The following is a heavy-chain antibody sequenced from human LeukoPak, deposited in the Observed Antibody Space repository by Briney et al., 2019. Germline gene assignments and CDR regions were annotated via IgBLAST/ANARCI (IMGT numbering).Heavy chain of an antibody. CDR1: GGTFSSYA. D-gene: IGHD3-22*01. CDR3: ARDYYYDSSGYL. Sequence: ASVKVSCKASGGTFSSYAISWVRQAPGQGLEWMGGIIPIFGTANYAQKFQGRVTITADESTSTAYKELSSLRSEDTAVYYCARDYYYDSSGYLWGQGTLVTVSS. J-gene: IGHJ5*02. V-gene: IGHV1-69*13. CDR2: IIPIFGTA.